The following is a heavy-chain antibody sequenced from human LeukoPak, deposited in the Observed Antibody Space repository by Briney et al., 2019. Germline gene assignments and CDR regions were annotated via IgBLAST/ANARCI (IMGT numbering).Heavy chain of an antibody. D-gene: IGHD3-3*01. CDR2: ISDDGRRK. V-gene: IGHV3-30*03. Sequence: GGSLRLSCAASGFSFISYGMHWVCQAPGKGLEWVGVISDDGRRKDYADSVKGRFTISRDNAKNSLFLQMDSLRVEDTAVYYCVRDRGTFGVVDSWGQGTLVAVSS. CDR1: GFSFISYG. CDR3: VRDRGTFGVVDS. J-gene: IGHJ4*02.